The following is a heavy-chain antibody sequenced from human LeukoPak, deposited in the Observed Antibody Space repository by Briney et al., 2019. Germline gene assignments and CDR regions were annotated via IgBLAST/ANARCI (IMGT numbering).Heavy chain of an antibody. D-gene: IGHD5-18*01. CDR1: GGSFSGYY. CDR2: INHSGST. V-gene: IGHV4-34*01. J-gene: IGHJ4*02. CDR3: ARDDTAGWVY. Sequence: PSETLSLTCAVYGGSFSGYYWSWIRQPPGEGLEWIGEINHSGSTNYNPSLKSRVTISVDTSKNQFSLKLSSVTAADTAVYYCARDDTAGWVYWGQGTLVTVSS.